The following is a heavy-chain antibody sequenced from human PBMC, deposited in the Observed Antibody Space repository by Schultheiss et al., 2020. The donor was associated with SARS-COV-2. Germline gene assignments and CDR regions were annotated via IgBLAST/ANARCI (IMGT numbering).Heavy chain of an antibody. CDR2: IYYSGST. D-gene: IGHD6-19*01. V-gene: IGHV4-59*12. CDR1: GGSISSYY. Sequence: SQTLSLTCTVSGGSISSYYWSWIRQPPGKGLEWIGYIYYSGSTNYNPSLKSRVTISVDTSKNQFSLKLSSVTAADTAVYYCASIAVAGRRLREFDFWGQGTLVTVSS. J-gene: IGHJ4*02. CDR3: ASIAVAGRRLREFDF.